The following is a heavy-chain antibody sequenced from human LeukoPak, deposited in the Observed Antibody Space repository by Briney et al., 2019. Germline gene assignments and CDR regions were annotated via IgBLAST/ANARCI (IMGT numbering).Heavy chain of an antibody. D-gene: IGHD2-21*02. V-gene: IGHV5-51*01. J-gene: IGHJ6*02. CDR1: GYSFTSYW. CDR3: ARRAYCGGDCTRAYYSYFAMDV. Sequence: GESLKISCKGSGYSFTSYWVGWVRQMPGKGLERMGIIYPGDSHTSYSPSFQGQVTISADKSITTAYLQWSSLKASDTAVYYCARRAYCGGDCTRAYYSYFAMDVWGQGTTVTVSS. CDR2: IYPGDSHT.